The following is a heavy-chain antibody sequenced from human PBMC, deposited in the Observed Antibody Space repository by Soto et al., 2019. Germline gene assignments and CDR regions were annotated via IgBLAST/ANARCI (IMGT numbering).Heavy chain of an antibody. Sequence: QVQLVESGGGVVQPGRSLRLSCAASGFTFSSYAMHWVRQAPGKGLEWVAVISYDGSNKYYADSVTGRFTISRDNSKNTLYLQMNSLRAEDTAVYYCASEAATSSYWFDPWGQGTLVTVSS. J-gene: IGHJ5*02. D-gene: IGHD6-6*01. CDR2: ISYDGSNK. CDR3: ASEAATSSYWFDP. V-gene: IGHV3-30-3*01. CDR1: GFTFSSYA.